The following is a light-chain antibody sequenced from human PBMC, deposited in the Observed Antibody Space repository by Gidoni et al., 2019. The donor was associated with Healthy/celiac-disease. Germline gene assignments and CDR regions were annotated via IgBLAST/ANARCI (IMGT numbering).Light chain of an antibody. V-gene: IGKV3-20*01. J-gene: IGKJ4*01. CDR1: QSVSSSY. CDR3: QQYGSSSLT. Sequence: VLTQSPGTLSLSPGERATLSCRASQSVSSSYLAWYQQKPGQAPRLLIYGASSRATGIPDRFSGSGSGTDFTLTISRLEPEDFAVYYCQQYGSSSLTFGGGTKVEIK. CDR2: GAS.